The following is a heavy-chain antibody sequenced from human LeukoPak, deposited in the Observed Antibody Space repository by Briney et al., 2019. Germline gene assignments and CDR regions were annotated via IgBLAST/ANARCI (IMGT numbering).Heavy chain of an antibody. Sequence: GASVQVSCKASGYTFTSYYMHWVRQAPAQGLEWMGIINPSGGSTSYAQKFQGRVTMTRDTSTSTVYMELSSLRSEDTAVYYCARDLNGVYCSGGSCYSSGPHNWFDPWGEGTLVTVSS. V-gene: IGHV1-46*01. CDR2: INPSGGST. CDR1: GYTFTSYY. D-gene: IGHD2-15*01. CDR3: ARDLNGVYCSGGSCYSSGPHNWFDP. J-gene: IGHJ5*02.